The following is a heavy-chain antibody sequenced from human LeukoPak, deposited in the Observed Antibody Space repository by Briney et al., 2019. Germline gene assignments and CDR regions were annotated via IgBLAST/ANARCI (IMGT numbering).Heavy chain of an antibody. CDR2: IRHDGSNK. CDR1: GFSFSSYG. CDR3: AKDTGRAIVPWAQGDY. Sequence: GGSLRLSCAASGFSFSSYGMHWVRQAPGKGLEWVAFIRHDGSNKNYADSVKGRFTISRDNSKNTLYLQMNSLRAEDTAVYYCAKDTGRAIVPWAQGDYWGQGTLVTVSS. V-gene: IGHV3-30*02. D-gene: IGHD5-18*01. J-gene: IGHJ4*02.